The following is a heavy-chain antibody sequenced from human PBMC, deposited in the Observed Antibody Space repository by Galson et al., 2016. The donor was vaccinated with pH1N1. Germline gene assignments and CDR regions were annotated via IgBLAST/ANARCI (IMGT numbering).Heavy chain of an antibody. CDR1: GFTFSDYY. CDR3: ARGPYYSYSGLDV. J-gene: IGHJ6*02. Sequence: SLRLSCAASGFTFSDYYMSWVRQAPGKGLEWVSYISSSGSHTDYADSVRGRFTISRDNAKNSLYLQMNSLRVEDTAVYYCARGPYYSYSGLDVWGQGTTVTVSS. V-gene: IGHV3-11*03. CDR2: ISSSGSHT.